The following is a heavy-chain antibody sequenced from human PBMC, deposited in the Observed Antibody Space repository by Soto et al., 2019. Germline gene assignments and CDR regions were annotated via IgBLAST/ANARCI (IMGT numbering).Heavy chain of an antibody. V-gene: IGHV4-31*03. CDR1: GGSISSGGYY. Sequence: SETLSLTCTVSGGSISSGGYYWSWIRQHPGKGLEWIGYIYYSGSTYYNPSLKSRVTISVDTSKNQFSLKLSSVTAADTAVYYCARDQVERRPDGMEVWGQGTTVTVSS. J-gene: IGHJ6*02. CDR2: IYYSGST. D-gene: IGHD1-1*01. CDR3: ARDQVERRPDGMEV.